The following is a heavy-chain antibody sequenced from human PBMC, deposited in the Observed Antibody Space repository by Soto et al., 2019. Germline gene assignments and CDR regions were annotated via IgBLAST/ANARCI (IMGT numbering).Heavy chain of an antibody. D-gene: IGHD2-15*01. CDR2: ILKDGKSK. V-gene: IGHV3-30*04. CDR3: AKTGCNGGSCFSWFDP. CDR1: GFILSDFA. J-gene: IGHJ5*02. Sequence: QVQLVESGGGVVQPGGSLRLSCAASGFILSDFAMHWVRQAPGRGLEWVAVILKDGKSKYYADSVRGRFTISSDTSKDTIFPQLTSLRLDDSAVYYCAKTGCNGGSCFSWFDPWGQGTPVIVSS.